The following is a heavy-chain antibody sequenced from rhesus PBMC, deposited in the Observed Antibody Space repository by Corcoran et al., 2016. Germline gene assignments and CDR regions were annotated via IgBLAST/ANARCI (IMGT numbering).Heavy chain of an antibody. Sequence: QLQLQESGPGLVKPYETLSLTCAVSGGSISGGYGWSWIRQPPGKGLEWIGHIFGSIGSTYYNPSLKSRVTISTDTSKNQFSLKLSSVTAADTAVYYCARDRAGTAFFDYWGQGVLVTVSS. CDR1: GGSISGGYG. D-gene: IGHD1-14*01. V-gene: IGHV4S7*01. J-gene: IGHJ4*01. CDR2: IFGSIGST. CDR3: ARDRAGTAFFDY.